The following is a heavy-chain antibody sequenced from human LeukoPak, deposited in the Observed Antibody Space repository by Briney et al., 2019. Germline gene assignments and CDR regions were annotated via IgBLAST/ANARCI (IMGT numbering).Heavy chain of an antibody. V-gene: IGHV1-2*02. J-gene: IGHJ3*02. CDR3: ARDSTRGSYRPIDAFDI. CDR2: INPNSGGT. D-gene: IGHD3-16*02. Sequence: GASVKVSCKASGYTFTGYYMHWVRQAPGQGLEWMGWINPNSGGTNYAQKFQGRVTMTRDTSISTAYMELSRLRSDDTAVYYCARDSTRGSYRPIDAFDIWGQGTMVTVSS. CDR1: GYTFTGYY.